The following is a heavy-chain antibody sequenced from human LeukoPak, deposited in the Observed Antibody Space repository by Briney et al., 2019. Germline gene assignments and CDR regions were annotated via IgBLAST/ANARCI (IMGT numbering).Heavy chain of an antibody. CDR3: ARGRVGSSWVNFDY. CDR1: GGSISSYY. CDR2: IYYSGST. D-gene: IGHD6-13*01. V-gene: IGHV4-59*01. J-gene: IGHJ4*02. Sequence: SETLSLTSTVSGGSISSYYWSWIRQPPGKGLEWIGYIYYSGSTNYNPSLKSRVTISVDTSKNQFSLKLSSVTAADTAVYYCARGRVGSSWVNFDYWGQGTLVTVSS.